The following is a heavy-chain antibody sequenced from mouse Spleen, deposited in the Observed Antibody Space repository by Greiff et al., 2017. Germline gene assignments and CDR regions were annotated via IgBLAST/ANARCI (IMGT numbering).Heavy chain of an antibody. V-gene: IGHV1-7*01. CDR1: GYTFTSYW. CDR2: INPSSGYT. J-gene: IGHJ2*01. CDR3: ARGDYFDY. Sequence: LVESGAELAKPGASVKLSCKASGYTFTSYWMHWVKQRPGQGLEWIGYINPSSGYTNYNQKFKDKATLTVDKSSSTAYMQLSSPTSEDSAVYYCARGDYFDYWGQGTTLTVSS.